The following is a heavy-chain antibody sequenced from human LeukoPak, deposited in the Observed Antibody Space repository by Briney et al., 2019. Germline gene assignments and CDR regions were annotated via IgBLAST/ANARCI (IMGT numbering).Heavy chain of an antibody. CDR2: ISGSGGST. CDR3: ATFSTPLDY. Sequence: GGSLRLSCAASGFTFSSYSMNWVRQAPGKGLEWVSAISGSGGSTYYADSVKGRFTISRDNSKNTLYLQMNSLRAEDTAVYYCATFSTPLDYWGQGTLVTVSS. J-gene: IGHJ4*02. D-gene: IGHD2/OR15-2a*01. CDR1: GFTFSSYS. V-gene: IGHV3-23*01.